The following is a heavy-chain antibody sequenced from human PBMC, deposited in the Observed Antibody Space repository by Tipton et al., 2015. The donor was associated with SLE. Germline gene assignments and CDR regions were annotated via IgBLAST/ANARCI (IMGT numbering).Heavy chain of an antibody. J-gene: IGHJ4*02. CDR1: GGSITSSSYF. CDR2: INTGGGT. V-gene: IGHV4-39*07. D-gene: IGHD4-17*01. CDR3: ARHLATRADYGDYINVFDS. Sequence: TLSLTCTVSGGSITSSSYFWGWIRQSPGKGLEWIGNINTGGGTYRNPSLMSRVTISVDTSKTQFSLIVTSVTAADTAGYYCARHLATRADYGDYINVFDSWGQGTLVTVSS.